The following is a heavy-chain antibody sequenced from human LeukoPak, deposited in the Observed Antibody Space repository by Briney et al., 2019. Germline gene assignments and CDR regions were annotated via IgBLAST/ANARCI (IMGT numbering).Heavy chain of an antibody. V-gene: IGHV4-61*02. CDR2: ISSSGST. CDR3: ARGPYSYDSSGAFDI. Sequence: SETLSLTCTVSGDSISSGDYYWSWIRQPAGKGLEWIGRISSSGSTNYNPSLKSRVTISVDTSRNQFSLKLSSVTAADTAVYFCARGPYSYDSSGAFDIWGQGTMVTVSS. D-gene: IGHD3-22*01. J-gene: IGHJ3*02. CDR1: GDSISSGDYY.